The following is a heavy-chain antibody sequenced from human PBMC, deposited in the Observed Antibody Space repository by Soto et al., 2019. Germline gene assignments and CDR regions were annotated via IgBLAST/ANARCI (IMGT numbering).Heavy chain of an antibody. J-gene: IGHJ6*02. D-gene: IGHD3-22*01. CDR3: AKAHLFTYYYDSRSHLVGMDV. Sequence: AGGSLRLSCAASGFTFSSYGMHWVRQAPGKGLEWVAVISYDGSNKYYADSVKGRFTISRDNSKNTLYLQMNSLRAEDTAVYYCAKAHLFTYYYDSRSHLVGMDVWGQGTTVTVSS. CDR1: GFTFSSYG. V-gene: IGHV3-30*18. CDR2: ISYDGSNK.